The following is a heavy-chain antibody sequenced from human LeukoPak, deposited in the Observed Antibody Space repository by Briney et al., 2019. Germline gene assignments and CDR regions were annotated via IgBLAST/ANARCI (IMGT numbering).Heavy chain of an antibody. CDR3: ARAGHRKYYYDNAYDY. Sequence: AASVKVSCKASGYTFTSYGISWVRQAPGQGLEWMGWISAYNGNTNYAQKLQGRVTMTTHTSTSTAYMELRSLRSDDTAVYYCARAGHRKYYYDNAYDYWGQGTLVTVSS. D-gene: IGHD3-22*01. CDR1: GYTFTSYG. CDR2: ISAYNGNT. V-gene: IGHV1-18*01. J-gene: IGHJ4*02.